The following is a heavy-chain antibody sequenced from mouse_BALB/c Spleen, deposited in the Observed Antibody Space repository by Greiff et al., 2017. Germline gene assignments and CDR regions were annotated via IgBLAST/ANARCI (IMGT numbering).Heavy chain of an antibody. CDR2: ISDGGSYT. V-gene: IGHV5-4*02. D-gene: IGHD2-10*01. CDR1: GFTFSDYY. CDR3: ARSYYGNYGGFAY. J-gene: IGHJ3*01. Sequence: EVKLVESGGGLVKPGGSLKLSCAASGFTFSDYYMYWVRQTPEKRLEWVATISDGGSYTYYPDSVKGRFTISRDNAKNNLYLQMSSLKSEDTAMYYCARSYYGNYGGFAYWGQGTLVTVSA.